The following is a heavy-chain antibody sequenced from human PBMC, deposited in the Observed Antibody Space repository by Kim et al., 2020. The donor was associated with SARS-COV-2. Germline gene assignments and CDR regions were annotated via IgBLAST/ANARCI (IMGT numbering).Heavy chain of an antibody. D-gene: IGHD3-3*01. J-gene: IGHJ3*02. V-gene: IGHV3-33*01. CDR1: GFTFSSYG. Sequence: GGSLRLSCAASGFTFSSYGMHWVRQAPGKGLEWVAVIWYDGSNKYYADSVKGRFTISRDNSKNTLYLQMNSLRAEDTAVYYCARDSVFGVLLGAFDIWGQGTMVTVSS. CDR3: ARDSVFGVLLGAFDI. CDR2: IWYDGSNK.